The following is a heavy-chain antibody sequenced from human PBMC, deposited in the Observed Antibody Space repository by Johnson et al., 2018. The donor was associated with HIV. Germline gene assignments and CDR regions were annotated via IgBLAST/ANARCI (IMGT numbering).Heavy chain of an antibody. Sequence: QVQLVESGGCVVQPGGSLRLSCAASAFTFSSFGMHWVRQAPGKGLEWVSFIRSDGINKYYVDSVKGRFTISRDNSKKTLYLQMNSLRPEDTAVYYCAREVYAHDAFDIWGQGTMVTVSS. D-gene: IGHD3-16*01. CDR3: AREVYAHDAFDI. V-gene: IGHV3-30*02. J-gene: IGHJ3*02. CDR1: AFTFSSFG. CDR2: IRSDGINK.